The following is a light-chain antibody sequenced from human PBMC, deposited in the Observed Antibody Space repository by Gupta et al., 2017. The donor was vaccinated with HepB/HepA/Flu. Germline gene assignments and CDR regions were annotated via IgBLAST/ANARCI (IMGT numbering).Light chain of an antibody. CDR3: QHYNKYPVT. CDR1: EFVSTW. Sequence: DIQMTQSPSTLSAFIGDRVTITCRAREFVSTWLAWYQQKPGKAPKLLISKASSLVNGVPLRFSGTGSRTEFTLTISSLQPDDFATYYCQHYNKYPVTFGGGTKVEMK. V-gene: IGKV1-5*03. CDR2: KAS. J-gene: IGKJ4*01.